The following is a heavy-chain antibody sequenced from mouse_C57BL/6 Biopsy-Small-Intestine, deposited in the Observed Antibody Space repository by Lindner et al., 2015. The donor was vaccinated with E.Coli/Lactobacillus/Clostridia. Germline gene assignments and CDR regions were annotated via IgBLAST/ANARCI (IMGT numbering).Heavy chain of an antibody. CDR1: GYTFTDYN. Sequence: VQLQESGPELVKPGASVKMSCKASGYTFTDYNMHWVKQSHGKSLEWIGYINPNNGVTTYNQKFKGKATLTVNKSSSTAYMELRSLTSEDSAVYYCARRHSNYEAWFAYWGQGTLVTVSA. CDR3: ARRHSNYEAWFAY. CDR2: INPNNGVT. V-gene: IGHV1-22*01. J-gene: IGHJ3*01. D-gene: IGHD2-5*01.